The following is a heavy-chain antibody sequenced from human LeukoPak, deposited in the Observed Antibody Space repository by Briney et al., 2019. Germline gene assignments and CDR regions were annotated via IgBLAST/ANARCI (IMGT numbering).Heavy chain of an antibody. CDR2: INPNSGGT. CDR3: ARDRVGSGSYYYALDI. J-gene: IGHJ3*02. V-gene: IGHV1-2*02. CDR1: GYTFTGYY. D-gene: IGHD1-26*01. Sequence: ASVKVCCKASGYTFTGYYMHWVRQAPGQGLEWMGWINPNSGGTNYAQKFQGRVTMTRDTSISTAYMELSRLRSDDTAVYYCARDRVGSGSYYYALDIWGQGTMVTVSS.